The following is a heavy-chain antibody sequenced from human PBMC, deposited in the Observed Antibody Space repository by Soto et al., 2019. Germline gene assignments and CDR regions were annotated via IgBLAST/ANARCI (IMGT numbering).Heavy chain of an antibody. Sequence: GGSLRLSCAASTFPFSTYWMTWVRQAPGKGLEWVANIHRDEIEKYYMDSVKGRFTISRDNAKNSLYLQMTSLRAEDTAVYFCARGNWNYYYGFDVWGQGTTVTVSS. J-gene: IGHJ6*02. CDR3: ARGNWNYYYGFDV. CDR2: IHRDEIEK. D-gene: IGHD1-20*01. V-gene: IGHV3-7*01. CDR1: TFPFSTYW.